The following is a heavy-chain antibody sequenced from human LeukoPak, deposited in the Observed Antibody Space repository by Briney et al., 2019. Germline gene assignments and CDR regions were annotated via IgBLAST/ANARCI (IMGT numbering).Heavy chain of an antibody. Sequence: GGSLRLSCAASGFTFSSYAMHWVRQAPGKGLEWVAVISYDGSNKYYADSVKGRFTISRDNSKNTLYLQMNSLRAEDTAVYYCARDGGATKKDGAFDIWGQGTMVTVSS. CDR1: GFTFSSYA. CDR3: ARDGGATKKDGAFDI. D-gene: IGHD1-26*01. J-gene: IGHJ3*02. V-gene: IGHV3-30*04. CDR2: ISYDGSNK.